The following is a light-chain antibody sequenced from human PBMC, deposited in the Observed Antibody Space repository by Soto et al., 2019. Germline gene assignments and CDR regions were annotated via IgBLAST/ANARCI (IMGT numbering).Light chain of an antibody. J-gene: IGKJ4*01. CDR3: LQEYNYPLT. CDR1: QGIRND. CDR2: AAS. V-gene: IGKV1-6*01. Sequence: AIQMTQSPSSLSASVGDRVTITCRASQGIRNDLGWFQQKPGRAPKLLIFAASTLQSGVPSRFSGSGSGTDFTLTISSLQPEDFATYYCLQEYNYPLTFGGGTKVEIK.